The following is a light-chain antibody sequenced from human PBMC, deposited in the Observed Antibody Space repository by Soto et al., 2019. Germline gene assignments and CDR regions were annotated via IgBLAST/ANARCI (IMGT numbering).Light chain of an antibody. J-gene: IGKJ3*01. Sequence: IQMTQFPSSVSASVGDRVTITCRASQGISSWLAWYEQKPGKAPKLLIYAASSLQSGVPSRFSGSGSETDFTLTIASLEPEDFAVYYCQQRTNWRGVSFGPGTKVDIK. CDR1: QGISSW. CDR2: AAS. CDR3: QQRTNWRGVS. V-gene: IGKV1-12*01.